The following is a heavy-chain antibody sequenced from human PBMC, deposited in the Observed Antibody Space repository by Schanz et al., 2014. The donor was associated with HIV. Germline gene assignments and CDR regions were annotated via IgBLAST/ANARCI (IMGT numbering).Heavy chain of an antibody. J-gene: IGHJ4*02. CDR3: AKPEYDSSGNSQTHFDY. CDR2: ISESGGRT. CDR1: GFTFDSYG. D-gene: IGHD3-22*01. V-gene: IGHV3-23*04. Sequence: EVQLVESGGGVVQPGRSLRLSCAASGFTFDSYGIHWVRQAPGKGLEWVSSISESGGRTYYADSVNGRFTISRDNSKNTLSLQMTALRTEDTAIYYCAKPEYDSSGNSQTHFDYWGQGTLVSVSS.